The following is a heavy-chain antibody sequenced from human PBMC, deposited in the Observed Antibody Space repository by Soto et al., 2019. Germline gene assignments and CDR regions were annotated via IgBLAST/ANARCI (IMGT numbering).Heavy chain of an antibody. Sequence: EVQLVESGGGLVKPGGSLRLSCAASGFTFNNYHMNWVRQSPGKGLEWVASISSSSDYIYYADSMKGRFTVSRDNAKNSLVLQMNSLRAEDTAVYYCARDCKGRDGYSNYYYYGKDVWGQGTTVTVSS. D-gene: IGHD4-4*01. V-gene: IGHV3-21*01. J-gene: IGHJ6*02. CDR3: ARDCKGRDGYSNYYYYGKDV. CDR2: ISSSSDYI. CDR1: GFTFNNYH.